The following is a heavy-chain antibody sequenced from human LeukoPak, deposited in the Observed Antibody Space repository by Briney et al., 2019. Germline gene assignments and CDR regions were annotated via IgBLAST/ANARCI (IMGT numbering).Heavy chain of an antibody. J-gene: IGHJ4*02. D-gene: IGHD2-15*01. CDR1: GGSISGYY. CDR2: IYYSGST. V-gene: IGHV4-59*12. CDR3: ARDDVRRLLFDY. Sequence: SETLSLTCTVSGGSISGYYWSWIRQPPGKGLEWIGYIYYSGSTYYNPSLKSRVTISIDTSKNQFSLKLNSVTAADTAVYYCARDDVRRLLFDYWGQGTLVTVSS.